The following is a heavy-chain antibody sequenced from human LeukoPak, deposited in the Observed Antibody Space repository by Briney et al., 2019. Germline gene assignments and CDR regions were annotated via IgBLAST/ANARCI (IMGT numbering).Heavy chain of an antibody. Sequence: PGGSLRLSCAASGFTFSSYSMNWVRQAPGKGLEWVSSISTSSSYINYADSVKGRFAISRDNAKKSLYLQMNSLRAEDTAVYYCARGFHYYDSRGYSGLGYYFDYWGQGTLVTVSS. D-gene: IGHD3-22*01. CDR3: ARGFHYYDSRGYSGLGYYFDY. CDR1: GFTFSSYS. V-gene: IGHV3-21*01. CDR2: ISTSSSYI. J-gene: IGHJ4*02.